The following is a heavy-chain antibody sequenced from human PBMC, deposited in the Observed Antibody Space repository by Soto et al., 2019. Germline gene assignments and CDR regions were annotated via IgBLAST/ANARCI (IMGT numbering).Heavy chain of an antibody. J-gene: IGHJ5*02. V-gene: IGHV4-59*01. CDR3: ARVPFVGYFDWLDP. Sequence: KPSETLSLTCSVSGASMSSYYWTWIRQPPGGGLEWIGYMHHTQGTNDNPSLRGRVHMSIDTSMNQFSLRLTSVTAADTAVYYCARVPFVGYFDWLDPWGHGTLVTV. CDR2: MHHTQGT. D-gene: IGHD3-9*01. CDR1: GASMSSYY.